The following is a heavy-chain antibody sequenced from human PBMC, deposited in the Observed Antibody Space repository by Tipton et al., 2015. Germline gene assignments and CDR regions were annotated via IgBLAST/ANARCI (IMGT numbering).Heavy chain of an antibody. J-gene: IGHJ4*02. CDR1: GGSINDYY. Sequence: TLSLTCIVSGGSINDYYWTWIRQSPGKGLEWIASIYSFGITKYNPSLKSRVTISLDTSKNQLSLRLSSVTAADTAPYHCARLWSYDFWRGTSYSFDYWGQGTLVTVSS. V-gene: IGHV4-59*01. CDR2: IYSFGIT. D-gene: IGHD3-3*01. CDR3: ARLWSYDFWRGTSYSFDY.